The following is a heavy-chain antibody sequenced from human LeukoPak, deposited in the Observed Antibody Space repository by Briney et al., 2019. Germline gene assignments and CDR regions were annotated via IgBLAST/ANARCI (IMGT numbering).Heavy chain of an antibody. CDR1: GFIFNNYD. V-gene: IGHV3-30*03. Sequence: GGSLRLSCATSGFIFNNYDPHWVRQAPGKGLEWLATISRDGKRQFYADSVKGRFTISRDNSKNTLYLQTNSLRAEDTAVYYCARETYSGDAFDIWGHGTMVTVSS. CDR3: ARETYSGDAFDI. CDR2: ISRDGKRQ. D-gene: IGHD1-26*01. J-gene: IGHJ3*02.